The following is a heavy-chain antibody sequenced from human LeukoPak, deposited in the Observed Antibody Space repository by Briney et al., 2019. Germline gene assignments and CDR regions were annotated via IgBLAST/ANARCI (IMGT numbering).Heavy chain of an antibody. V-gene: IGHV1-18*01. J-gene: IGHJ6*02. CDR2: ISAYNGNT. Sequence: ASVKVSCKASGYPFSQYAMNWVRQAPGQGLEWMGWISAYNGNTNYAQKLQGRVTMTTDTSTSTAYMELRSLRSDDTAVYYCARTPGVPYYYYYGMDVWGQGTTVTVSS. CDR3: ARTPGVPYYYYYGMDV. D-gene: IGHD3-10*01. CDR1: GYPFSQYA.